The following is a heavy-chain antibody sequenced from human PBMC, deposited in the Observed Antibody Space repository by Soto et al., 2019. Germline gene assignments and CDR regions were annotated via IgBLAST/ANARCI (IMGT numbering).Heavy chain of an antibody. CDR2: ISAYNGNT. V-gene: IGHV1-18*01. J-gene: IGHJ4*02. D-gene: IGHD2-15*01. CDR3: ARDHTNCSGGSCYLL. CDR1: GYTFTSYG. Sequence: GASVKVSCKASGYTFTSYGISWVRQAPGQGLEWMGWISAYNGNTNYAQKLQGRVTMTTDTSTSTAYMELRSLRSDDTAVYYCARDHTNCSGGSCYLLWSQGTLVTVSS.